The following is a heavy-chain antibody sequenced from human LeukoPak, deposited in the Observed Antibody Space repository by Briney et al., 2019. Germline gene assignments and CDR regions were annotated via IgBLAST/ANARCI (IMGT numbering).Heavy chain of an antibody. D-gene: IGHD2-2*01. CDR3: AKDVYIVVPAATRPLGSSSWYFDY. J-gene: IGHJ4*02. V-gene: IGHV3-30*02. Sequence: GGSLRPSCAASGFTFSSYGMHWVRQAPGKGLEWVAVIRYDGSNKYYADSVKGRFTISRDNSKNTLYLQMNSLRAEDTAVYYCAKDVYIVVPAATRPLGSSSWYFDYWGQGTLVTVSS. CDR2: IRYDGSNK. CDR1: GFTFSSYG.